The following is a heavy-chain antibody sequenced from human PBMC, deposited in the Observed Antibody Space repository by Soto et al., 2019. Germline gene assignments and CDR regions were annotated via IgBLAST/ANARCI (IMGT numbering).Heavy chain of an antibody. Sequence: ASLRLSCAASGFTVSDNYMTWVRQVPGKGLECVSLLYPGGGTYYADSVKGRFSISRDNSKNTLYLQMSSLRVEDTAVYYCATVGGVWGQGTLVTVSS. CDR1: GFTVSDNY. J-gene: IGHJ4*02. V-gene: IGHV3-66*01. CDR2: LYPGGGT. D-gene: IGHD3-10*01. CDR3: ATVGGV.